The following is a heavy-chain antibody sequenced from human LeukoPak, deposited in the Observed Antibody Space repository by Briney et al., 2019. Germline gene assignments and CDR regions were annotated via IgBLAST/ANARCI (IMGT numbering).Heavy chain of an antibody. D-gene: IGHD5-12*01. CDR1: GGSFSGYY. CDR3: AKDRPTWPIDY. J-gene: IGHJ4*02. V-gene: IGHV3-23*01. Sequence: ETLSLTCAVYGGSFSGYYWSWVRQAPGKGLEGVSSISSSGGNTYYADSVKGRFTISRDNSKNTLFLQMNSLRAEDTAVYYCAKDRPTWPIDYWGQGTLVTVSS. CDR2: ISSSGGNT.